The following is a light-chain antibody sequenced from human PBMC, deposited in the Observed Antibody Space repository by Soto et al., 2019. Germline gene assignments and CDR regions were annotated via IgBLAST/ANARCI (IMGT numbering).Light chain of an antibody. CDR1: QSISSY. Sequence: DIQMTQSPSSLSASVGDRVTITCRASQSISSYLNWFQQKPGKAPKLLIYGTSSLQSGVPSRFSGSGSGTDFTLTISSLQPGDFATYYCQQNDRTPYTLGQGTKLEIK. J-gene: IGKJ2*01. V-gene: IGKV1-39*01. CDR3: QQNDRTPYT. CDR2: GTS.